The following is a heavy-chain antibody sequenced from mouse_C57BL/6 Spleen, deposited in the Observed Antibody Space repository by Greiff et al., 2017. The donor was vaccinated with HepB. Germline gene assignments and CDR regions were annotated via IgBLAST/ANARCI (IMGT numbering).Heavy chain of an antibody. Sequence: VQLQQPGAELVKPGASVKLSCTASGYTFTSYWMHWVKQRPGQGLEWIGMIHPNSGSTNYNEKFKSKATLTVDKSSSTAYMKLSSLTSEDSAVYDCARALCGYYFDYWGQGTTLTVSS. CDR2: IHPNSGST. J-gene: IGHJ2*01. CDR3: ARALCGYYFDY. V-gene: IGHV1-64*01. D-gene: IGHD1-2*01. CDR1: GYTFTSYW.